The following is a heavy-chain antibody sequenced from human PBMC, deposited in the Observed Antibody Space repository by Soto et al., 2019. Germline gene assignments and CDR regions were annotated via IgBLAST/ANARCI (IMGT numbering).Heavy chain of an antibody. D-gene: IGHD2-2*01. CDR1: GYDFTAYD. J-gene: IGHJ6*02. CDR3: GRGPSPRAPAGGTPYYYAMDV. CDR2: MNPINGAT. Sequence: ASVKVSCKASGYDFTAYDINWVRQASGQGLEWMGWMNPINGATGSARRVQGRVSMTRNTATATAYLELTSLRSDDSAVYFCGRGPSPRAPAGGTPYYYAMDVWGQGTTVTVS. V-gene: IGHV1-8*02.